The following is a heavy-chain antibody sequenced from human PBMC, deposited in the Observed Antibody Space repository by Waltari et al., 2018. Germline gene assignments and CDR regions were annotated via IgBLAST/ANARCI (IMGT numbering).Heavy chain of an antibody. D-gene: IGHD2-15*01. V-gene: IGHV4-34*02. Sequence: QVQFQQWGAGLLKPSETLSLTCAVYGASFSDYYWSCIRQPPGTGLEWIGDINHSGSTNYNPSLESRVTISVDTSKKQFSLKLSSVTAADTAVYFCARGPRYCSGINCYGGTYYFDSWGQGTLVTVSS. CDR3: ARGPRYCSGINCYGGTYYFDS. CDR1: GASFSDYY. CDR2: INHSGST. J-gene: IGHJ4*02.